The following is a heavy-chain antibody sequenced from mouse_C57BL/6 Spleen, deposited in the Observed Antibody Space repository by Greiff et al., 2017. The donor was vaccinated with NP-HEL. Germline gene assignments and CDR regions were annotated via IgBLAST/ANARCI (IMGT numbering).Heavy chain of an antibody. V-gene: IGHV1-82*01. CDR2: IYPGDGDT. CDR1: GYAFSSSW. CDR3: ARLGDYDGHWYFDV. J-gene: IGHJ1*03. D-gene: IGHD2-4*01. Sequence: VESGASVKISCKASGYAFSSSWMNWVKQRPGKGLEWIGRIYPGDGDTNYNGKFKGKATLTADKSSSTAYMQLSSLTSEDSAVYFCARLGDYDGHWYFDVWGTGTTVTVSS.